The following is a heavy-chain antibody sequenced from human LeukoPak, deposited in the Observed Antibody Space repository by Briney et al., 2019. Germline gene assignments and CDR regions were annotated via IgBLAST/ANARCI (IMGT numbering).Heavy chain of an antibody. J-gene: IGHJ6*02. D-gene: IGHD5-18*01. CDR1: GFTYSSYA. CDR2: ISGSGGST. V-gene: IGHV3-23*01. CDR3: ARVESGYSYATDCLNV. Sequence: GGSLRLSCAASGFTYSSYAMSWVRQAPGKGLEWVSAISGSGGSTYYADSVKGRFTISRDNSKNTLYLQMNSLRAEDTAVYFCARVESGYSYATDCLNVWGQGTTVTVSS.